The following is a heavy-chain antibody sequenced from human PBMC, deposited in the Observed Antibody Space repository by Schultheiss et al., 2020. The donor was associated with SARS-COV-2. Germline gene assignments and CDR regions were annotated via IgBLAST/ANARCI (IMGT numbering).Heavy chain of an antibody. CDR2: IYYSGST. Sequence: SETLSLTCTVSGGSISSYYWSWIRQPPGKGLEWIGYIYYSGSTYYNPSLKSRVTISVDTSKNQFSLKLSSVTAADTAVYYCARLNFNWFDPWGQGTLVTSPQ. CDR1: GGSISSYY. CDR3: ARLNFNWFDP. V-gene: IGHV4-59*08. D-gene: IGHD1-7*01. J-gene: IGHJ5*02.